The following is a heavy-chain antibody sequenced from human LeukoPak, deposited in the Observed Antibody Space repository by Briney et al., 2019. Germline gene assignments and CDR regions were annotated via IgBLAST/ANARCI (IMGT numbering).Heavy chain of an antibody. CDR2: INYSGST. J-gene: IGHJ6*02. CDR3: ARDRHGMDV. V-gene: IGHV4-59*01. Sequence: ASETLSLTCTVSGGSISSYYWSWIRQPPVKGLEWIGYINYSGSTNYNPSLKSRVTISVDTSKNQFSLKLSSVTAADTAVYYCARDRHGMDVWGQGTTVTVSS. CDR1: GGSISSYY.